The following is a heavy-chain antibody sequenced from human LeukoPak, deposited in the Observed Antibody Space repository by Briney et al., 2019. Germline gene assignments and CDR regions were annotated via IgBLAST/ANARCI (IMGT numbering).Heavy chain of an antibody. CDR2: IYYSGST. V-gene: IGHV4-39*01. CDR1: GGSISSSSYY. CDR3: ARQVNIVVVPAASWFDP. D-gene: IGHD2-2*01. Sequence: SETLSLTCTVSGGSISSSSYYWGWIRPPPAKGLAWVGSIYYSGSTYYHPSLKRQVTISVDTSKNQFSLKLSSVTAADTAVYYCARQVNIVVVPAASWFDPWGQGTLVTVSS. J-gene: IGHJ5*02.